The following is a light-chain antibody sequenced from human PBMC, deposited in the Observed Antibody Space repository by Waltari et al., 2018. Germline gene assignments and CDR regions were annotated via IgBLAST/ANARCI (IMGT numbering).Light chain of an antibody. CDR2: GVS. J-gene: IGKJ1*01. Sequence: EIVLTQSTATLSSSPGASATLSCIASQSLNRALAWYQQKPGQAPRLLIYGVSTRATGIPDRFSGSGSGADFSLTITSLEPEDFAVYYCQHYLRLPVAFGQGTKVDIK. CDR3: QHYLRLPVA. CDR1: QSLNRA. V-gene: IGKV3-20*01.